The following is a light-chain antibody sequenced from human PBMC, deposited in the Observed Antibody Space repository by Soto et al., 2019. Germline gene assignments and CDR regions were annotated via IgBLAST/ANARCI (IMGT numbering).Light chain of an antibody. V-gene: IGKV3-20*01. Sequence: VLSQSAGTLSLSPGERATLSCRASQCVSTTFLVWYQQRPGPAPRLLLYGASTRATGIPDRFSGSGSGTDFTLTISRLEPEDFAVYYCQQYGSSPPITFGQGTLLEIK. J-gene: IGKJ5*01. CDR3: QQYGSSPPIT. CDR1: QCVSTTF. CDR2: GAS.